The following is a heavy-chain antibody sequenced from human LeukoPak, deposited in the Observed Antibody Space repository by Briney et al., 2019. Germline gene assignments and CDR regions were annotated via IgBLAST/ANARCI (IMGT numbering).Heavy chain of an antibody. J-gene: IGHJ4*02. CDR2: IYDSGST. V-gene: IGHV4-59*12. CDR1: GGSISSYY. CDR3: ARAELGRSSWYAGANDY. D-gene: IGHD6-13*01. Sequence: PSETLSLTCTVSGGSISSYYWSWIRQPPGKGLEWIGYIYDSGSTNYNPSLKSRVTISVDTSKNQFSLKLSSVTAADTAVYYCARAELGRSSWYAGANDYWGQGTLVTVSS.